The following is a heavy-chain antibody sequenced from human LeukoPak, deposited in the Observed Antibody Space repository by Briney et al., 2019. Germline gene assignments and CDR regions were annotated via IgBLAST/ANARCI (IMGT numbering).Heavy chain of an antibody. V-gene: IGHV1-69*06. D-gene: IGHD3-9*01. J-gene: IGHJ4*02. CDR2: IIPIFGTA. CDR3: ARTSYYDILTGYPDYYFDY. CDR1: GGTFKNYA. Sequence: SVKVSCKASGGTFKNYAISWVRQAPGQRLEWMGGIIPIFGTANYAQKFQGRVTITADKSTSTAYMELSSLRSEDTAVYYCARTSYYDILTGYPDYYFDYWGQGTLVTVSS.